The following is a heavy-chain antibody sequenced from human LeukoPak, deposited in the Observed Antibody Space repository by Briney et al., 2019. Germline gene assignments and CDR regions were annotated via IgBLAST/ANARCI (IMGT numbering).Heavy chain of an antibody. Sequence: SETLSLTCTVSGGSISSYNWSWIRQPPGQGLDWIGYIYHSGSTIYNPSLKSRVAISVDTSKNQFSLKLSSVTAADTAVYYCARYSSEEPYHFDYWGQGTLVTVSS. CDR1: GGSISSYN. D-gene: IGHD4-11*01. J-gene: IGHJ4*02. V-gene: IGHV4-59*12. CDR3: ARYSSEEPYHFDY. CDR2: IYHSGST.